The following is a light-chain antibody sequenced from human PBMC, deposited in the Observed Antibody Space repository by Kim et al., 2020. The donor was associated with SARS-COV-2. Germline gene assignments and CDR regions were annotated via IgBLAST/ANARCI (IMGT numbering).Light chain of an antibody. Sequence: QSALTQPASVSGSPGQSITISCTGTSSDVGGSNYVSWYQQHPGKAPKLMIYDVTKRPSGVPNRFSGSKSGNTASLTISGLQAEDEADYYCTSYTSSNTVVFGGGTQLTVL. CDR2: DVT. CDR1: SSDVGGSNY. CDR3: TSYTSSNTVV. V-gene: IGLV2-14*01. J-gene: IGLJ2*01.